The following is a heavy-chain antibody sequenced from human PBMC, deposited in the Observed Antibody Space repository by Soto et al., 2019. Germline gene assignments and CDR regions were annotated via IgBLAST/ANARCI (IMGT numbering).Heavy chain of an antibody. J-gene: IGHJ4*02. D-gene: IGHD5-12*01. V-gene: IGHV6-1*01. CDR2: TYYRSQWYS. Sequence: HSQTLSLTCAISEDSVSSNNAAWNWVRQSPSRGLEWLGRTYYRSQWYSDYAVSVKSRMTINADTSKNLFSLHLNSVTPEDTAVYYCARERTGGYDFFDYWGQGTLVTVSS. CDR1: EDSVSSNNAA. CDR3: ARERTGGYDFFDY.